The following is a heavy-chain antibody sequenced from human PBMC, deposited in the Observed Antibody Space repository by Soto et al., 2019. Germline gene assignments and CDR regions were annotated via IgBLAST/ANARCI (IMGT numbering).Heavy chain of an antibody. J-gene: IGHJ4*02. CDR2: IYTSGA. CDR3: AREDVSGYCTH. D-gene: IGHD3-22*01. V-gene: IGHV3-53*01. Sequence: GGSLRLSCAASGFSVSSNYMSWVRQAPGKGLEWVSVIYTSGAYYADSVKGRFNLSRDISKNTLYLQMNGLRVEDTAIYYCAREDVSGYCTHWGQGTLVTVSS. CDR1: GFSVSSNY.